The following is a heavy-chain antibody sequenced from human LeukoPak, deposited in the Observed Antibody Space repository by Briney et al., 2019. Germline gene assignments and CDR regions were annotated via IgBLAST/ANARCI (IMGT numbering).Heavy chain of an antibody. CDR2: ISWNSGSI. CDR3: AKTGSTMVRGGTSKYYYYYYYMDV. J-gene: IGHJ6*03. CDR1: GFTFDDYA. Sequence: GGSLRLSCAASGFTFDDYAMHWVRQAPGKGLEWVSGISWNSGSIGYADSVKGRFTISRDNAKNSLYLQMNSLRAGDTALYYCAKTGSTMVRGGTSKYYYYYYYMDVWGKGTTVTISS. D-gene: IGHD3-10*01. V-gene: IGHV3-9*01.